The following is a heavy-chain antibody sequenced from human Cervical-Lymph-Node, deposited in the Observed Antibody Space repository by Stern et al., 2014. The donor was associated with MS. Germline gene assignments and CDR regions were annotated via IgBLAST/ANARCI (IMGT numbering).Heavy chain of an antibody. Sequence: VQLVQSGAEVKKPGESLKISCKVSGYTFTSYWIGWVRQMPGKGLEWMAIIYPGESDARYSPSFQGQVTISADKSITTAYLQWSSLKASDTAMYYCARPIYYGDNYFYFDYWGQGTLVTVSS. CDR1: GYTFTSYW. CDR3: ARPIYYGDNYFYFDY. J-gene: IGHJ4*02. CDR2: IYPGESDA. D-gene: IGHD4-23*01. V-gene: IGHV5-51*01.